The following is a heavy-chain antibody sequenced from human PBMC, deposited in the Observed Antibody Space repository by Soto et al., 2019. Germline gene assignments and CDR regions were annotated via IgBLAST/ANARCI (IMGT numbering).Heavy chain of an antibody. J-gene: IGHJ4*02. D-gene: IGHD3-3*01. V-gene: IGHV1-8*01. Sequence: QVQLVQSEAEVKRPGASVKVSCKTSGYTFTNYDINWVRQATGQGLEWMGWMNPNSGNTGYTQKFQGRVTMTRNTSITTAYMELSSLGSEDTAVYYCARTSSGVAHLGYWGQGTLVTVSS. CDR3: ARTSSGVAHLGY. CDR1: GYTFTNYD. CDR2: MNPNSGNT.